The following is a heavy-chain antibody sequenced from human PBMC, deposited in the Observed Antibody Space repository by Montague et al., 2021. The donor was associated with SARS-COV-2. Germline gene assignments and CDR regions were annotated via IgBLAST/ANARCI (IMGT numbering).Heavy chain of an antibody. J-gene: IGHJ4*02. CDR1: GDSVNRNY. V-gene: IGHV4-59*02. Sequence: SETLSLTCSVSGDSVNRNYWSWVRQPPGKGLEWLGYIFYSGSTYNPSLNSRVTMSLDTSKNHFSLHLISVTAADTAAYYCAKASRGYGGDFDSWGQGTLVIVSS. D-gene: IGHD4-23*01. CDR3: AKASRGYGGDFDS. CDR2: IFYSGST.